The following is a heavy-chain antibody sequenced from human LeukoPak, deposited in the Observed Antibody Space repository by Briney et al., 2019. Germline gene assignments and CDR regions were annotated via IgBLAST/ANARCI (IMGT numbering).Heavy chain of an antibody. J-gene: IGHJ4*02. Sequence: PAASVKVSCKVSGYTLSELSMHTVRQAPGKRLEWMGGFDPEDGETIYAQKFQGRVTMTEDTSTDTAYMELSSLRSEDTAVYYCATDSGGSYGDWGQGTLVTVSS. D-gene: IGHD1-26*01. CDR3: ATDSGGSYGD. CDR2: FDPEDGET. V-gene: IGHV1-24*01. CDR1: GYTLSELS.